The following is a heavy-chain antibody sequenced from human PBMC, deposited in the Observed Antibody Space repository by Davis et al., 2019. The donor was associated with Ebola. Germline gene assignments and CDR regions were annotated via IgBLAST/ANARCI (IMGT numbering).Heavy chain of an antibody. CDR3: ASYVVG. D-gene: IGHD2-15*01. CDR1: AFTFSDNW. CDR2: INRDGTTK. Sequence: PGGSLRLSCAVSAFTFSDNWMSWVRQVPGKGLVWVSSINRDGTTKTYADSVKGRFTVSRDNANSMLYLQLSSLRVEDTAVYYCASYVVGWGQGTLVTVSS. J-gene: IGHJ4*02. V-gene: IGHV3-74*01.